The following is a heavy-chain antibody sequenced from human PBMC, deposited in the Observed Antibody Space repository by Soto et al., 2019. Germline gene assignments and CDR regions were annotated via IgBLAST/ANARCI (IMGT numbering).Heavy chain of an antibody. CDR2: IYYSGST. V-gene: IGHV4-30-4*01. CDR1: GGSISSGDYY. Sequence: NPSETLSLTCTVSGGSISSGDYYWSWIRQPPGKGLEWIGYIYYSGSTYYNPSLKSRVTISVDTSKNQFSLKLGSVTAADTAVYYCARVRAVRGVLPPTNWFDPWGQGTLVT. J-gene: IGHJ5*02. D-gene: IGHD3-10*01. CDR3: ARVRAVRGVLPPTNWFDP.